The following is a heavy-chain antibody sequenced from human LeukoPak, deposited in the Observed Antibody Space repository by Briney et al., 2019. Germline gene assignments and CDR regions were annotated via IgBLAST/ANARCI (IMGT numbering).Heavy chain of an antibody. CDR2: INPNSGGT. CDR1: GYTFTGYY. Sequence: GASVKVSCKASGYTFTGYYMHWVRQAPGQGLEWMGWINPNSGGTNYAQKFQGRVTMTRDTSISTAYMELSGLRSDDTAVYYCARDLAAELGVNWFDPWGQGTLVTVSS. CDR3: ARDLAAELGVNWFDP. J-gene: IGHJ5*02. D-gene: IGHD7-27*01. V-gene: IGHV1-2*02.